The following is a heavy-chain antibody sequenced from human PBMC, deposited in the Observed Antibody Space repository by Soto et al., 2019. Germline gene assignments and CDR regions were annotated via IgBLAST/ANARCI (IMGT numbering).Heavy chain of an antibody. J-gene: IGHJ4*02. CDR1: GFIFEDYD. CDR3: VKGTFGRSKVIFDY. CDR2: ITSNSDAI. Sequence: DVQLVESGGGLAQPGRSLRLSCVASGFIFEDYDMHWVRQVPGKGLEWVSSITSNSDAIKYADSVKGRFTLSRDNAKNSMYLEMNSLRVEDTAFYFCVKGTFGRSKVIFDYWGQGTLVTVSS. D-gene: IGHD3-16*01. V-gene: IGHV3-9*01.